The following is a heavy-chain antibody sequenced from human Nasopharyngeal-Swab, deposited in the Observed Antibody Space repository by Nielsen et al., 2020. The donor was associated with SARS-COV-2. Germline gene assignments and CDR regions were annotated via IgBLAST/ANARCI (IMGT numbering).Heavy chain of an antibody. CDR2: ISASNGNT. J-gene: IGHJ6*02. CDR1: GYTFTSYG. Sequence: ASVKVSCKASGYTFTSYGISWVRQAPGQGLEWMGWISASNGNTNYAQKLQGRVTMTTDTSTSTAYMELSRLRSDDTAVYYCVRDPTSVAGTGDYYYGMDVWGQGTTVTVSS. V-gene: IGHV1-18*01. CDR3: VRDPTSVAGTGDYYYGMDV. D-gene: IGHD6-19*01.